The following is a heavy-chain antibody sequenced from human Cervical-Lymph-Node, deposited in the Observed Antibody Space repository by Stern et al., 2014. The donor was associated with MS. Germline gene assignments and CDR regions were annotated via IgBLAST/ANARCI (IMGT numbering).Heavy chain of an antibody. CDR3: ATLGIAARHYYYYGMDV. CDR2: INTNTGNP. J-gene: IGHJ6*02. V-gene: IGHV7-4-1*02. Sequence: VQLVQSGSELKKPGASVKVSCKASGYTFTSYAMNWVRQAPGQGLEWMGWINTNTGNPTYAQGFTGRFVFSLDTSVSTAYLQISSLKAEDTAVYYCATLGIAARHYYYYGMDVWGQGTTVTVSS. CDR1: GYTFTSYA. D-gene: IGHD6-6*01.